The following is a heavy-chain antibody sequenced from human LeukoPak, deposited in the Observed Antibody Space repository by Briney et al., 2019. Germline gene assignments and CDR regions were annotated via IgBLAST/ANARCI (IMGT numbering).Heavy chain of an antibody. CDR3: ARTEEMASISYFDS. CDR1: GFTFSSYW. J-gene: IGHJ4*02. Sequence: GGSLRLSCAASGFTFSSYWMGWVRQAPGRGLEWVANIKQDGSENYYVDSVRGRFTISRDNAKNSLYLQMNSLRAEDTAVYHCARTEEMASISYFDSWGQGTLVTVSS. D-gene: IGHD5-24*01. CDR2: IKQDGSEN. V-gene: IGHV3-7*01.